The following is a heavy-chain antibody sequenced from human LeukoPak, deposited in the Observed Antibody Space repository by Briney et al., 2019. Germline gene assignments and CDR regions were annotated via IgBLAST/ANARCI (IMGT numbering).Heavy chain of an antibody. Sequence: GGSLRLSCAAPGFTFNSDAMSWVHQAPGKGLEWVSVISASGASPSYADSVKGRFTISRDNSKNTLYLQMNSLRAEDTAVYYCAKRAVAGTYYFDYWGQGTLVTVSS. D-gene: IGHD6-19*01. CDR2: ISASGASP. J-gene: IGHJ4*02. CDR1: GFTFNSDA. V-gene: IGHV3-23*01. CDR3: AKRAVAGTYYFDY.